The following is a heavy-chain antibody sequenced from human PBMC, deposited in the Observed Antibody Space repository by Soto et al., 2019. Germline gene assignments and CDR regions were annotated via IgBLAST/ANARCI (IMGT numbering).Heavy chain of an antibody. V-gene: IGHV1-8*01. CDR3: ARDSIAVAGTDYYYYYGMDV. D-gene: IGHD6-19*01. Sequence: GASVKVSCKASGYTFTSYDINWVRQATGQGLEWMGWMNPNSGNTGYAQKFQGRVTMTRNTSISTAYMELSSLRSEDTAVYYCARDSIAVAGTDYYYYYGMDVWGPGTTVTVSS. CDR2: MNPNSGNT. CDR1: GYTFTSYD. J-gene: IGHJ6*02.